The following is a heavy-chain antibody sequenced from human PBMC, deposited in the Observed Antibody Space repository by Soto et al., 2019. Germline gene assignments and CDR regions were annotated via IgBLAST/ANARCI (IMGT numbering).Heavy chain of an antibody. Sequence: QVQLVQSGPEVKKPGASVKVSCKGSGYTFSNYGVTWVRQAPGQGLERLGWVSAYNRNTDYAQKFEXRATMTIDTSTNTAYLELRGLTPDDTAVYYCARERRWEPLLYWGQGTL. CDR2: VSAYNRNT. J-gene: IGHJ4*02. V-gene: IGHV1-18*01. CDR3: ARERRWEPLLY. CDR1: GYTFSNYG. D-gene: IGHD1-26*01.